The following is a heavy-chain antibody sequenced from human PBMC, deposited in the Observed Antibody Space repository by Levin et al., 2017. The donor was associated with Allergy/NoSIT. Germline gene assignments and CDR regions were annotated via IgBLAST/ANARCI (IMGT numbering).Heavy chain of an antibody. D-gene: IGHD4-17*01. V-gene: IGHV3-7*04. CDR2: IKRDGSEK. CDR3: ARGTTSWDY. J-gene: IGHJ4*02. CDR1: EFTFSSYW. Sequence: GGSLRLSCAASEFTFSSYWMAWVRQAPGKGLEWVANIKRDGSEKYYVDSVKGRFTISRDNAKNSLYLQMNSLSAEDTAMYYCARGTTSWDYWGQGTLVTVSS.